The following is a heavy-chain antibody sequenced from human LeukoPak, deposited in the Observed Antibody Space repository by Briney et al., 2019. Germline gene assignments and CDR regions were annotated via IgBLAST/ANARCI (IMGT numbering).Heavy chain of an antibody. CDR1: GGSISSYD. D-gene: IGHD3-22*01. CDR3: ARARLNYYDSSGYDY. Sequence: SETLSLTCTVSGGSISSYDWSWVRQPAGKGLEWIGRIYTSGSTNYNPSLKSRVTMSVDTSKNQFSLKLSSVTAADTAVYYCARARLNYYDSSGYDYWGQGTLVTVSS. CDR2: IYTSGST. V-gene: IGHV4-4*07. J-gene: IGHJ4*02.